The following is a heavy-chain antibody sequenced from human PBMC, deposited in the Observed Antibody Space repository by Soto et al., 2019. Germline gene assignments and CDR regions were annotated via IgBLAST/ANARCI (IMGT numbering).Heavy chain of an antibody. J-gene: IGHJ4*02. D-gene: IGHD2-15*01. V-gene: IGHV3-9*01. CDR2: ISWNSGTI. CDR1: KFTFKDYA. CDR3: AREDIVTPERRPLDS. Sequence: EVQLVESGGGSVQPGRSLRLSCVASKFTFKDYAMHWVRQAPGKGLEWVSGISWNSGTIAYADSVQGRFTISRDNAKNSLYLQMDILRAEDTALYYCAREDIVTPERRPLDSWGQGTLVTVSS.